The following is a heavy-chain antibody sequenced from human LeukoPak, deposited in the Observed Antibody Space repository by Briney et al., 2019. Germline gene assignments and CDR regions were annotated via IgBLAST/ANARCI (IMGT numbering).Heavy chain of an antibody. CDR1: GGSISSYY. V-gene: IGHV4-59*08. CDR2: IYYSGST. D-gene: IGHD6-13*01. Sequence: PSETLSLTCTVSGGSISSYYWSWLRQPPGKGLEWIGYIYYSGSTNYNPSLKSRVTISVDTSKNQFSLKLSSVTAADTAVYYCARVGVWSSSWYDAFDIWGQGTMVTVSS. J-gene: IGHJ3*02. CDR3: ARVGVWSSSWYDAFDI.